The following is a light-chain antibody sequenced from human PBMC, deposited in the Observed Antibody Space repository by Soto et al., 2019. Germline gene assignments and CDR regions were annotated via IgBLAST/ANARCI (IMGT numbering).Light chain of an antibody. V-gene: IGLV2-14*01. CDR2: DVS. CDR1: SGDIGGYNY. J-gene: IGLJ2*01. CDR3: SSYRRSSTLV. Sequence: QSVLTQPASVSGSPGQSITISCTGTSGDIGGYNYVSWYQQHPGKAPKLIIYDVSHRPSGVSNRFSGSKSGNTASLTISGLQTEDEADYYCSSYRRSSTLVFGGGTKVTVL.